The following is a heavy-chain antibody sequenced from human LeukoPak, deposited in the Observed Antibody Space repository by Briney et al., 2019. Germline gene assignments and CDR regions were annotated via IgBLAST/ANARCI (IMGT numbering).Heavy chain of an antibody. CDR3: TMYYDFWSGRKYYYYYYGMDV. V-gene: IGHV3-15*07. J-gene: IGHJ6*02. D-gene: IGHD3-3*01. Sequence: GGSLRLSCAASGFTFSNAWMNWVRQAPGKGLEWVGRIKSKTDGGATDYAAPVKDRFTISRDDSKNTLYLQMNSLKTEDTAVYYCTMYYDFWSGRKYYYYYYGMDVWGQGTTVTVSS. CDR1: GFTFSNAW. CDR2: IKSKTDGGAT.